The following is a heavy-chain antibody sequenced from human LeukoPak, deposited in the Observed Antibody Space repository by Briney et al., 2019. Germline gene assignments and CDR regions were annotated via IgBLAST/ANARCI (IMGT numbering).Heavy chain of an antibody. V-gene: IGHV1-18*01. J-gene: IGHJ3*02. D-gene: IGHD2-2*01. Sequence: ASVKVSCKASGYTFTSYGISWVRQAPGQGLEWMGWISAYNGNTNYAQKLQGRVTMTTDTSTSTAYMELRSLRSEDTAVYYCASGDPPVVPAAKGYAFDIWGQGTMVTVSS. CDR1: GYTFTSYG. CDR2: ISAYNGNT. CDR3: ASGDPPVVPAAKGYAFDI.